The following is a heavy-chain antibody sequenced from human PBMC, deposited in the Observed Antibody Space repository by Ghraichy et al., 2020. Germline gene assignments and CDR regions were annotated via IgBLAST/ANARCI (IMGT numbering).Heavy chain of an antibody. CDR3: ARGSRVVRFYYYDGMDV. CDR1: GFTFSSYS. Sequence: GALNISCEGSGFTFSSYSMNWVRQSPGKGLEWVSYITSSSRTIFYADSVKGRFTISRDNAQNSLYLQMNSLRDEDTAVYYCARGSRVVRFYYYDGMDVWGQGTTVTVSS. J-gene: IGHJ6*02. D-gene: IGHD4-23*01. V-gene: IGHV3-48*02. CDR2: ITSSSRTI.